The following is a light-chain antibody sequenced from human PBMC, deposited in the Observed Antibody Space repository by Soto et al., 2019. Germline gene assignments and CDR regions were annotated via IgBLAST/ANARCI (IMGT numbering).Light chain of an antibody. CDR3: QHRSSWPPT. CDR1: QSVSTY. Sequence: EIVLTQSPATLSLSPGERATLSCRASQSVSTYLAWYQQKPGQAPTLLINDASNRATGIPARFSGSGSGTDFTLTISSLEPEDFAVYYCQHRSSWPPTFGPGTRVNIK. CDR2: DAS. J-gene: IGKJ3*01. V-gene: IGKV3-11*01.